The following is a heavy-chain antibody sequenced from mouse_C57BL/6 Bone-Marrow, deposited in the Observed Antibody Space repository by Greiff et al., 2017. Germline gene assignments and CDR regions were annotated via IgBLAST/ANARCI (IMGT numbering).Heavy chain of an antibody. CDR3: ARFSGYYDY. J-gene: IGHJ2*01. D-gene: IGHD2-3*01. CDR1: GYTFTGYW. CDR2: IVPGSGST. V-gene: IGHV1-9*01. Sequence: QVQLKESGAELMKPGASVKLSCKATGYTFTGYWIEWVKQRPGHGLEWIGEIVPGSGSTNYNEKFKGKATFTEDTSSNTSYMQLSSMTTEDSAFYCGARFSGYYDYWGQGTTLTVSS.